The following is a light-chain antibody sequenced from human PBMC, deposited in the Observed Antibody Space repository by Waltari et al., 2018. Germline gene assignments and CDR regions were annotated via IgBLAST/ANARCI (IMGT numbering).Light chain of an antibody. CDR2: DVT. V-gene: IGLV2-11*01. CDR3: SSYAGSSVA. J-gene: IGLJ2*01. Sequence: QSALTQTRAVSGSPGQSVTIPRSGSNSDDGGYKYVSWYQQHPGKAPKLMFSDVTKRPSGVPDRFSGSKSGNTASLTSSGLQAEDEADYYCSSYAGSSVAFGGGTKLTVL. CDR1: NSDDGGYKY.